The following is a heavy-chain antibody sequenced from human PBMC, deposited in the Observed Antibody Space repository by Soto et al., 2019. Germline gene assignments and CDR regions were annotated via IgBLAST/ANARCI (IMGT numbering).Heavy chain of an antibody. CDR2: INPSGGAT. CDR3: ARGSSMALDY. CDR1: GYTFTDYY. Sequence: QVQMVQSGAEVKKPGASVKVSCEASGYTFTDYYMRWVRQAPGQGLEWMGRINPSGGATTYVQKCQGGVTMTTDTSTSTVYMDLSSLTSEDKAVYYCARGSSMALDYWGQGTLVTVSS. V-gene: IGHV1-46*01. J-gene: IGHJ4*02. D-gene: IGHD2-8*01.